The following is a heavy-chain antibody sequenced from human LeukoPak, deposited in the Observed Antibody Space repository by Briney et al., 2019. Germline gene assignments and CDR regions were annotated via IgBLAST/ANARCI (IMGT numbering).Heavy chain of an antibody. Sequence: PGGSLRLSCAASGFTFSSYGMHWVRQAPGKGLEWVAVIPYDGSNKYYADSVKGRFTISRDNSKNTLYLQMNSLRAEDTALYYCVKDVGRNYYYGMDVWGQGTTVTVSS. CDR3: VKDVGRNYYYGMDV. V-gene: IGHV3-30*18. J-gene: IGHJ6*02. CDR2: IPYDGSNK. CDR1: GFTFSSYG.